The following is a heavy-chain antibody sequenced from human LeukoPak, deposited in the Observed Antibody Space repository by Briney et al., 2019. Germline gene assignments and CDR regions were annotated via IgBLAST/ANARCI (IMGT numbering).Heavy chain of an antibody. Sequence: SETLSLTCTVSGGSIDNFYWSWIRQPAGKGLEWIGRIFSSGSTNYNPSLKSRVTMSLDTSNNQFSLKLISVTAADTAVYYCARSNWNYWFDPWGQGTLVTVSS. CDR1: GGSIDNFY. CDR3: ARSNWNYWFDP. V-gene: IGHV4-4*07. CDR2: IFSSGST. D-gene: IGHD1-7*01. J-gene: IGHJ5*02.